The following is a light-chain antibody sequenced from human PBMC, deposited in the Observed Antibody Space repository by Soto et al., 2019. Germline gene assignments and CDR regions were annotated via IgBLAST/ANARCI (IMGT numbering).Light chain of an antibody. CDR2: AAS. CDR1: HNTRGY. Sequence: DIQMTQSPSALSASVRDRVTITCRASHNTRGYLNWYQQKPGKAPKLLIDAASNLQSGIPSRFSGSGSETAFTLTISSLQPEDFATYYCQQSYSTPWTFGQGTKVDIK. J-gene: IGKJ1*01. V-gene: IGKV1-39*01. CDR3: QQSYSTPWT.